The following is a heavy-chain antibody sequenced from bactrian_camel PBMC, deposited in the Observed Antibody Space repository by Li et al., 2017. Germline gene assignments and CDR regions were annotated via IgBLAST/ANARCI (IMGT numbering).Heavy chain of an antibody. Sequence: HVQLVESGGGSVQAGGSLNLSCAASGYMYRTICMGWFRQAAGKEREGVAYIAINGGTDYTYAVAGRFTISKDNAKNTLYLQMDSLKPEDTAMYYCAAGRAAACATYGLTLPSRYNYEGQGTQVTVS. CDR3: AAGRAAACATYGLTLPSRYNY. J-gene: IGHJ4*01. V-gene: IGHV3S53*01. CDR2: IAINGGT. D-gene: IGHD3*01. CDR1: GYMYRTIC.